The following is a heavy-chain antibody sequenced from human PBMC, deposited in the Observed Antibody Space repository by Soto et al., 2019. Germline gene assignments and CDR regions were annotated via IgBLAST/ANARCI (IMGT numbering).Heavy chain of an antibody. CDR1: GYTFTGYY. J-gene: IGHJ6*02. D-gene: IGHD3-22*01. CDR3: ARATYYYDSSGSWYGMDV. CDR2: INPNSGGT. V-gene: IGHV1-2*04. Sequence: ASVKVSCKASGYTFTGYYMHWVRQAPGQGLEGMGWINPNSGGTSYAQKFQGWVTMTRNTSISTAYMELSRLRSDDTAVYYCARATYYYDSSGSWYGMDVWGQGTTVTVSS.